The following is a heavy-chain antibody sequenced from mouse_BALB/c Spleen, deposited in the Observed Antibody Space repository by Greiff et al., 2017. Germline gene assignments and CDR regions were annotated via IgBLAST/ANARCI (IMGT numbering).Heavy chain of an antibody. J-gene: IGHJ2*01. CDR3: ARGAYYYGSRGYFDY. CDR1: GYTFTNYW. CDR2: IYPGGGYT. V-gene: IGHV1-63*02. Sequence: QVQLKQSGAELVRPGTSVKISCKASGYTFTNYWLGWVKQRPGHGLEWIGDIYPGGGYTNYNEKFKGKATLTADTSSSTAYMQLSSLTSEDSAVYFCARGAYYYGSRGYFDYWGQGTTLTVSS. D-gene: IGHD1-1*01.